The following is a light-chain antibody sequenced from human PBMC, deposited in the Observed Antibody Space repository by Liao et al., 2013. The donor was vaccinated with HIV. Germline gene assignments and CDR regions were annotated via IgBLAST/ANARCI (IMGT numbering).Light chain of an antibody. CDR3: QSADSSGTSWV. J-gene: IGLJ3*02. CDR1: KLGDEY. V-gene: IGLV3-1*01. CDR2: QDT. Sequence: SYELTQPPSVSVSPGQTASITCSGDKLGDEYASWYQQKPGQSPVLVIYQDTRRPSGIPERFSGSNSGNTATLTISGTQAMDEADYYCQSADSSGTSWVFGGGTKLTVL.